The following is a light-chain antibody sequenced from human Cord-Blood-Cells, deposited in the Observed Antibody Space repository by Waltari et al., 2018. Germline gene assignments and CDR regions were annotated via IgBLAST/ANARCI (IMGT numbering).Light chain of an antibody. V-gene: IGLV2-14*01. J-gene: IGLJ2*01. CDR2: AVS. CDR3: SSYTSSSTVV. Sequence: QSALTQPASVSGSPGPSITISCTGTSSDVGGYNYLSWYQQHPGKAPKLMIYAVSNRPSGVSNRFSGSKSGNTASLTISGLQAEDEADYYCSSYTSSSTVVFGGGTKLTVL. CDR1: SSDVGGYNY.